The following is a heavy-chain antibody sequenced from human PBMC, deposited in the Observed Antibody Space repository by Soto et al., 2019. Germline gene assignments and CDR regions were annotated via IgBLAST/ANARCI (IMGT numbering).Heavy chain of an antibody. CDR3: ASSRRGFGEFPSPSYYYYCGMDV. V-gene: IGHV1-69*13. Sequence: SVKVSCKASGGTFSSYAISWVRQAPGQGLEWMGGIIPIFGTANYAQKFQGRVTITADESTSTAYMELSSLRSEDTAVYYCASSRRGFGEFPSPSYYYYCGMDVWGQGTTVTVSS. CDR2: IIPIFGTA. D-gene: IGHD3-10*01. CDR1: GGTFSSYA. J-gene: IGHJ6*02.